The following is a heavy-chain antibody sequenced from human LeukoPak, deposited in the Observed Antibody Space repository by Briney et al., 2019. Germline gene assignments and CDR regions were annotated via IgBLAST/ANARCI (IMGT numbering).Heavy chain of an antibody. CDR2: INPHTGAA. D-gene: IGHD3-3*01. J-gene: IGHJ4*02. CDR1: GYTFIENY. CDR3: ARGKSGYSP. Sequence: GASVKVSCKVSGYTFIENYIHWVRQAPGQGLEWMGLINPHTGAANYSQKFQGRVTMTRDTSISTAYMHLTRPKFDDTAVYYCARGKSGYSPWGQGTPVTVSS. V-gene: IGHV1-2*02.